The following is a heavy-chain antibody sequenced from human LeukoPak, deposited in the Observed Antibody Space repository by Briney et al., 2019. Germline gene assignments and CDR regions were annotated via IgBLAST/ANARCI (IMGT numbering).Heavy chain of an antibody. CDR1: GFTFSDYY. CDR3: AKDLLTITMVFAFDI. V-gene: IGHV3-53*01. D-gene: IGHD3-10*01. Sequence: PGGSLRLSCAASGFTFSDYYMSWVRQAPGKGLEWVSVIYSGGSTYYADSVKGRFTISRDNSKNTLYLQMNSLRAEDTAVYYCAKDLLTITMVFAFDIWGQGTMVTVSS. J-gene: IGHJ3*02. CDR2: IYSGGST.